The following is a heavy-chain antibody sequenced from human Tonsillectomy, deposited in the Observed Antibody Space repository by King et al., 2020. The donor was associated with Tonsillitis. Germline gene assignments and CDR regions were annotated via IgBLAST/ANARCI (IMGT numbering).Heavy chain of an antibody. Sequence: QLVQSGAEVKKPGESLKISCKGSGYSFTDQWIGWVRQMPGKGLEWMGIIYPGDSDTRYSPSFQGQVTISVDKAIHSTYLQWNSLKASDTATYYCARHGCDTVSCHGWYFDLWGRGTLVTVSS. CDR2: IYPGDSDT. J-gene: IGHJ2*01. D-gene: IGHD2-21*01. V-gene: IGHV5-51*01. CDR3: ARHGCDTVSCHGWYFDL. CDR1: GYSFTDQW.